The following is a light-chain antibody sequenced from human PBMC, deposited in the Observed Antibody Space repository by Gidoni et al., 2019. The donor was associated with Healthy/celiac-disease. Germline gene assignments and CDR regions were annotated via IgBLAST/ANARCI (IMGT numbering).Light chain of an antibody. CDR2: KAS. CDR1: QSISSW. CDR3: QQYNSYLYT. J-gene: IGKJ2*01. Sequence: STRSASVGDRSTSTCRASQSISSWLAWYQQKPGKAPKLLIYKASSLESGVPSRFSGSGSGTEFTLTISSLQPDDFATYYCQQYNSYLYTFGQGTKLEIK. V-gene: IGKV1-5*03.